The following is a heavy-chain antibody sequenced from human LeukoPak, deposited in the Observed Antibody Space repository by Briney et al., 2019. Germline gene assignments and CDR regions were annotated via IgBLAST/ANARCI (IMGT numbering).Heavy chain of an antibody. J-gene: IGHJ5*02. CDR1: GFTVSTYA. V-gene: IGHV3-23*01. CDR3: AKGSTTGTTGGSFDP. CDR2: ISGGGGIT. D-gene: IGHD1-1*01. Sequence: EGSLRLSCLASGFTVSTYAMSWVRQAPGKGLEWVSGISGGGGITYCADSVKGRFTISKDNSKNTLSLQMNSLRAEDTAVYYCAKGSTTGTTGGSFDPWGQGALVTVSS.